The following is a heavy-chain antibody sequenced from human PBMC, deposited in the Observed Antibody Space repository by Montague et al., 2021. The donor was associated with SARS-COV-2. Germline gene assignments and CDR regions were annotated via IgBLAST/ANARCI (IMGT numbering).Heavy chain of an antibody. Sequence: SQTLSLTCTVSGGSISSGSYYWSWIRQPAGKGLEWIGRIYTSGSTNYNPSLKSRVTISVDTSKNQFSLRLSSVTAADTAVYYCARVGVGTMVRGVIPAYYYYGTDVWGQGTTVTVSS. J-gene: IGHJ6*02. D-gene: IGHD3-10*01. CDR1: GGSISSGSYY. CDR2: IYTSGST. CDR3: ARVGVGTMVRGVIPAYYYYGTDV. V-gene: IGHV4-61*02.